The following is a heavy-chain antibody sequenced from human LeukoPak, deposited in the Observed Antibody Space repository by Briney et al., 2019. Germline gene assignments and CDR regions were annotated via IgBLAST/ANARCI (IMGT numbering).Heavy chain of an antibody. V-gene: IGHV4-59*01. CDR1: GGSISSYC. CDR3: ARGRGGSSLYYFDY. Sequence: SETLSLTCTVSGGSISSYCWSWTREPPGKGLEWIGYIYYSGSTNYNPSLKSRVTISVDTSKNQFSLNLSSVTAADTAVYYCARGRGGSSLYYFDYWGQGTLVTVSS. CDR2: IYYSGST. D-gene: IGHD3-10*01. J-gene: IGHJ4*02.